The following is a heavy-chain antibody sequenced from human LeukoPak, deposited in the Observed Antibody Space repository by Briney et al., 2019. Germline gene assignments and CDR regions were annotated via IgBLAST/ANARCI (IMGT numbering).Heavy chain of an antibody. D-gene: IGHD1-26*01. CDR1: GGSFSGYY. Sequence: SETLSLTCAVYGGSFSGYYWSWIRQPPGKGLEWIGEINHSGSTNYNPSLKSRVTISVDTSKNQFSLKLSSVTAVDTAVYFCAGSSGTYYGDRYFDYWGQGTLVTVSS. CDR3: AGSSGTYYGDRYFDY. CDR2: INHSGST. V-gene: IGHV4-34*01. J-gene: IGHJ4*02.